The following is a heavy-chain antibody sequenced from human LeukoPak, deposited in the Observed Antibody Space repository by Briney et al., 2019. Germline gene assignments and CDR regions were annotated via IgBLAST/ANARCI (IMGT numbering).Heavy chain of an antibody. D-gene: IGHD5-12*01. CDR3: ARVGYGGYVGRDMFDY. V-gene: IGHV4-34*01. CDR1: GGSFSGYY. J-gene: IGHJ4*02. CDR2: INHSGST. Sequence: PSETLSLTCAVYGGSFSGYYWSWIRQPPGKGLEWIGEINHSGSTNYNPSLKSRVTISVDTSKNQFSLKLSSVTAADTAVYYCARVGYGGYVGRDMFDYWGQGTLVTVSS.